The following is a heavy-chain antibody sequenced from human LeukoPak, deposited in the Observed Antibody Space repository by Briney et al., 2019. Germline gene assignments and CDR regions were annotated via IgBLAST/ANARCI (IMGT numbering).Heavy chain of an antibody. D-gene: IGHD3-3*01. Sequence: GGSLRLSCAASGFTFDDYTMHWVRQAPGKGLEWVSLISWDGGSTYYADSVKGRFTISRDNSKNSLYLQMNSLRTEDTALYYCAKDIGGYYYGMDVWGQGTTVTVPS. CDR2: ISWDGGST. CDR3: AKDIGGYYYGMDV. CDR1: GFTFDDYT. V-gene: IGHV3-43*01. J-gene: IGHJ6*02.